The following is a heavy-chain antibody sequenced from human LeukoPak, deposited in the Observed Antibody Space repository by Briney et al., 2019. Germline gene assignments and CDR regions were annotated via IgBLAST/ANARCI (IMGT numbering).Heavy chain of an antibody. D-gene: IGHD6-13*01. Sequence: ASVKVSCKASGYTFTSYGVSWVRQAPGQGLEWMVWISAYNGNTNYAQKLQGRVTMTTDTSTSTAYMVLRSLRSDDTTVYYCARYGDSAREWFDPWGQGTLVTVSS. CDR2: ISAYNGNT. CDR1: GYTFTSYG. V-gene: IGHV1-18*01. J-gene: IGHJ5*02. CDR3: ARYGDSAREWFDP.